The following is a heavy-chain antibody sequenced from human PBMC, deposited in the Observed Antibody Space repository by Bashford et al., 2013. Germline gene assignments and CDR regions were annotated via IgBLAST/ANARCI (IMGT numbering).Heavy chain of an antibody. CDR1: RDSISLTSYY. D-gene: IGHD3-10*01. V-gene: IGHV4-39*01. CDR3: ARVGGSGSYLDY. CDR2: VLNGDKT. Sequence: SVDPVPPPRTVSRDSISLTSYYWAWDYASPHGSGLEWIGSVLNGDKTYYNPSLKTRVSISIDTSKDQFSLRLTSVTASDTAVYYCARVGGSGSYLDYWGQGTLVTVSS. J-gene: IGHJ4*02.